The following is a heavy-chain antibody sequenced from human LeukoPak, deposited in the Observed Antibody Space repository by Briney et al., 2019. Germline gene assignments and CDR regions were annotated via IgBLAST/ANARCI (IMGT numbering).Heavy chain of an antibody. Sequence: SETLSLTCTVSGGSISSSSYYWGWIRQPPGKGLEWIGSIYYSGSTYYNPSLKSRVTISVDTSKNQFSLKLSSVTAADTAVYYCARDPPNFDYWGQGTLVTVSS. CDR3: ARDPPNFDY. V-gene: IGHV4-39*07. J-gene: IGHJ4*02. CDR1: GGSISSSSYY. CDR2: IYYSGST.